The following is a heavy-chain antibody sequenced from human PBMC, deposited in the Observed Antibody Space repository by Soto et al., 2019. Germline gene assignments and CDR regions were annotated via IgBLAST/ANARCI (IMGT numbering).Heavy chain of an antibody. Sequence: QVQLQESGPGLVKPSETLSLTCAVSGDSISSPNWWSWYRQTPGTGLELIGEMFASGSSNYNPSLNGRVTISLDTSKNHFALKLSSLTTADTAIYYCAREGFDHRPDYWGQGIPVTVSS. J-gene: IGHJ4*02. CDR3: AREGFDHRPDY. CDR1: GDSISSPNW. CDR2: MFASGSS. V-gene: IGHV4-4*02.